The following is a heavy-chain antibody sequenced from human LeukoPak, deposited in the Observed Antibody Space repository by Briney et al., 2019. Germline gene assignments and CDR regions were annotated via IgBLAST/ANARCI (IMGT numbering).Heavy chain of an antibody. D-gene: IGHD3-3*01. CDR2: IIPILGIA. V-gene: IGHV1-69*02. J-gene: IGHJ6*03. Sequence: SVKVSCKASGGTFSSYTISLVRQGPGQGLEWMGRIIPILGIANYAQTFQGRVTITADKSTSTAYMELSSLRSEDTAVYYCARGLTILGVVINYIDVWGKGTTVTVSS. CDR3: ARGLTILGVVINYIDV. CDR1: GGTFSSYT.